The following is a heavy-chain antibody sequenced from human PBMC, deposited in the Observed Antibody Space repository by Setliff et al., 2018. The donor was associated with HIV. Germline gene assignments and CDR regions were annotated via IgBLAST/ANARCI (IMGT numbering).Heavy chain of an antibody. CDR3: ARGRSRYYYDGSGYYVDY. D-gene: IGHD3-22*01. CDR2: IYTSGST. V-gene: IGHV4-59*01. CDR1: GGSISSYS. J-gene: IGHJ4*02. Sequence: SETLSLTCTVSGGSISSYSWSWVRQPPGKGLEWIGYIYTSGSTNYNPSLKGRVTLSVDTSKNQLSLKLSSVTAADTAVYYCARGRSRYYYDGSGYYVDYWGQGTLVTVSS.